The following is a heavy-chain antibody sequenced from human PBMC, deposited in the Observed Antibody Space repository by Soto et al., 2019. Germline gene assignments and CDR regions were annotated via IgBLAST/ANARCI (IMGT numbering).Heavy chain of an antibody. CDR1: GFTFRAYY. CDR3: AREPATAKPEGVDF. J-gene: IGHJ4*02. CDR2: ISTGGSTI. V-gene: IGHV3-11*01. D-gene: IGHD1-1*01. Sequence: PGGSLRLSCTASGFTFRAYYMNWIRQAPGKGLEWVSYISTGGSTIFYADSVKGRFTISRDNDKNSLSLQMDSLRADDTGVYYWAREPATAKPEGVDFWGQGTLVTVSS.